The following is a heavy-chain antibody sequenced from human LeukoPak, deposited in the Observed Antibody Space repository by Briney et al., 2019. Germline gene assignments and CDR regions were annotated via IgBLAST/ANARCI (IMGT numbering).Heavy chain of an antibody. CDR2: IYSGGST. D-gene: IGHD4-23*01. CDR3: ARDGTLTVADFDY. CDR1: GFTVSSNY. J-gene: IGHJ4*02. Sequence: PGGSLRLSCAASGFTVSSNYMSWVRQAPGKGLEWVSVIYSGGSTYYADSVKGRFTISRDNSKNTLYLQMNSLRAEDTAVYYCARDGTLTVADFDYWGQGTLVTVSS. V-gene: IGHV3-53*01.